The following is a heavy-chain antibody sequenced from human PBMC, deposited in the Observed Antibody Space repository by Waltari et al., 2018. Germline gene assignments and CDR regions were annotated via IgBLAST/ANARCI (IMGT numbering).Heavy chain of an antibody. D-gene: IGHD2-2*01. CDR1: GGSISSYY. CDR3: ARVPGYCSSTSCQWGWFDP. J-gene: IGHJ5*02. CDR2: IYTSGST. Sequence: QVQLQESGPGLVKPSETLSLTCTVSGGSISSYYWSWIRQPAGKGLEWIGRIYTSGSTNYNPALKSRVTMSVDTSKNQFSLKLSSVTAADTAVYYCARVPGYCSSTSCQWGWFDPWGQGTLVTVSS. V-gene: IGHV4-4*07.